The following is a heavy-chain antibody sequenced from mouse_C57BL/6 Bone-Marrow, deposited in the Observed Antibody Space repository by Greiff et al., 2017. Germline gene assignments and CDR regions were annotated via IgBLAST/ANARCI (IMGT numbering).Heavy chain of an antibody. J-gene: IGHJ3*01. V-gene: IGHV1-50*01. CDR1: GYTFTSYW. CDR3: APYYYGSSLFAY. CDR2: IDPSDSYT. Sequence: QVQLQQPGAELVKPGASVKLSCKASGYTFTSYWMQWVKQRPGQGLEWIGEIDPSDSYTNYNQKFKGKATLTVDTSSSTAYMQLSSLTSEDSAVYYCAPYYYGSSLFAYWGEGTLVTVSA. D-gene: IGHD1-1*01.